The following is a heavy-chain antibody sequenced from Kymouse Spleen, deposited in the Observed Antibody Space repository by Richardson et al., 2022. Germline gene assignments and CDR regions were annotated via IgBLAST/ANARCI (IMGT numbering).Heavy chain of an antibody. CDR3: AKDRGWGGMDV. Sequence: QVQLVESGGGVVQPGRSLRLSCAASGFTFSSYGMHWVRQAPGKGLEWVAVISYDGSNKYYADSVKGRFTISRDNSKNTLYLQMNSLRAEDTAVYYCAKDRGWGGMDVWGQGTTVTVSS. CDR1: GFTFSSYG. V-gene: IGHV3-30*18. J-gene: IGHJ6*02. D-gene: IGHD3-10*01,IGHD6-19*01,IGHD7-27*02. CDR2: ISYDGSNK.